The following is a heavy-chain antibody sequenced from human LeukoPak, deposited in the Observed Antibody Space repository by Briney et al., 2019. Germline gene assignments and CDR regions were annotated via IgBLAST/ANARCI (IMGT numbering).Heavy chain of an antibody. CDR2: ISSSGSTI. CDR1: GFTFSDYY. Sequence: GGSLRLSCAASGFTFSDYYMGWIRQAPGKGLEWVSYISSSGSTIYYADSVKGRFTISRDNAKNSLYLQMNSLRAEDTAVYYCARDHRSGSYRDHWGQGTLVTVSS. CDR3: ARDHRSGSYRDH. D-gene: IGHD1-26*01. V-gene: IGHV3-11*01. J-gene: IGHJ4*02.